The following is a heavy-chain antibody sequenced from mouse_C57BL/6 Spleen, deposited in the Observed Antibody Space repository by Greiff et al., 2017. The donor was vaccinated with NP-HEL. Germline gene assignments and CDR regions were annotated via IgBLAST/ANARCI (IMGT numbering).Heavy chain of an antibody. J-gene: IGHJ2*01. D-gene: IGHD1-2*01. CDR1: GYSITSGYG. Sequence: EVQLQESGPGLVKPSQSLSLTCTVTGYSITSGYGWNWIRQFPGNKLEWMGYISYSGSTNYNPYLKSRISITPDTSKNQFFLQLNSGTTEDTATYYCARTARIKYWGQGTTLTVSS. CDR3: ARTARIKY. V-gene: IGHV3-2*02. CDR2: ISYSGST.